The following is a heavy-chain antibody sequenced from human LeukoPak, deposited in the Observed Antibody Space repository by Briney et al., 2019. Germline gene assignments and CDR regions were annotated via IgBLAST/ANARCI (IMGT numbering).Heavy chain of an antibody. V-gene: IGHV3-33*06. CDR2: IWYDGSNK. D-gene: IGHD2-15*01. CDR1: GFTFSSYG. J-gene: IGHJ6*03. CDR3: AKDSGSKGYSFYYMDV. Sequence: GGSLRLSCAASGFTFSSYGMHWVRQAPGKGLEWVAVIWYDGSNKYYADSVKGRFTISRDNSKNTLYLQMNSLRAEDTAVYYCAKDSGSKGYSFYYMDVWAKGPRSPSP.